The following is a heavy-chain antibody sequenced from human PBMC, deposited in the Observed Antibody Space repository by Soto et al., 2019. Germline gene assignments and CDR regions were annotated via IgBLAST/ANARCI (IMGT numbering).Heavy chain of an antibody. V-gene: IGHV3-33*01. CDR3: ARDATFGTKGGSFDI. CDR1: GFTFRIYS. D-gene: IGHD3-16*01. J-gene: IGHJ3*02. Sequence: QPGGSLRLSCAASGFTFRIYSMHWVRQSPGKGLEWVAVMWYDGTNKYYGESVKGRFTISRDNSENTLYLQMNSLRVEDTAVYYCARDATFGTKGGSFDIWGHGTPVTVSS. CDR2: MWYDGTNK.